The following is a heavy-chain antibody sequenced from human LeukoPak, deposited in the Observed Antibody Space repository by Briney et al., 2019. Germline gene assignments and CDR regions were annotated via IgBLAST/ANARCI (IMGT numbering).Heavy chain of an antibody. CDR3: AREVVVSTSHFDY. CDR2: IWYDGSNK. J-gene: IGHJ4*02. Sequence: GRSLRLSCAASGFTFSSYGMHWVRQAPGKGLEWVAVIWYDGSNKYYADSVKGRFTISRDNSKNTLYLQMNSLRAEDTAAYYCAREVVVSTSHFDYWGQGTLVTVSS. V-gene: IGHV3-33*01. CDR1: GFTFSSYG. D-gene: IGHD3-22*01.